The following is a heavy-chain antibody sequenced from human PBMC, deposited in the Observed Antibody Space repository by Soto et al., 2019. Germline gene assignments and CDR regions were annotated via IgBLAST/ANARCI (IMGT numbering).Heavy chain of an antibody. CDR3: ARALPHSYYYDSSGYSADY. Sequence: ASVKVSCKASGYTFTGYYMHWERQAPGQGLEWMGWINPNSGGTNYAQKFQGRVTMTRDTSISTAYMELSRLRSDDTAVYYCARALPHSYYYDSSGYSADYWGQGTLVTVSS. CDR2: INPNSGGT. J-gene: IGHJ4*02. D-gene: IGHD3-22*01. CDR1: GYTFTGYY. V-gene: IGHV1-2*02.